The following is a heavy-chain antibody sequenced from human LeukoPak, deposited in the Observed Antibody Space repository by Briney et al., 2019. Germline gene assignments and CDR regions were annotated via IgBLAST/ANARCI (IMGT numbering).Heavy chain of an antibody. CDR2: INSDGTTT. V-gene: IGHV3-74*01. Sequence: GGSLRLSCAASGFSFSNPWMHWVRQAPGKGLVWFSRINSDGTTTYYADSVKGRFTISRDNAKNTVSLQMNSLRPEDTGVYYCARAPSEIGGYYPEYFRHWGQGTLVTVSS. D-gene: IGHD3-22*01. J-gene: IGHJ1*01. CDR1: GFSFSNPW. CDR3: ARAPSEIGGYYPEYFRH.